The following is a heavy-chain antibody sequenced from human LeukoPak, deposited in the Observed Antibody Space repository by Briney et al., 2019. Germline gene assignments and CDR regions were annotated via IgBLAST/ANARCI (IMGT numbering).Heavy chain of an antibody. CDR1: GYTFTGYY. J-gene: IGHJ6*02. Sequence: GESLKISCKASGYTFTGYYMHWVRQAPGQGLEWMGWINPNSGGTNYAQKFQGRVTMTRDTSISTAYMELSRLRSDDTAVYYCARELDSSGLYYYGMDVWGQGTTVTVSS. D-gene: IGHD6-19*01. V-gene: IGHV1-2*02. CDR2: INPNSGGT. CDR3: ARELDSSGLYYYGMDV.